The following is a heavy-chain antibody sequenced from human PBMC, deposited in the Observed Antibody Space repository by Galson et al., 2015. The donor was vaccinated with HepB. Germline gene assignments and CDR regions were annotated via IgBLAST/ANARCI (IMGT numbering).Heavy chain of an antibody. CDR1: GFTASSNY. J-gene: IGHJ3*02. CDR3: ARYYDSTGRTPGGFDI. CDR2: IYSSGTT. Sequence: SLRLSCAASGFTASSNYMSWVRQAPGKGLEWVSIIYSSGTTKYADSVKGRFTISRDNSRNTLFPEMNSLRREDTAVYYCARYYDSTGRTPGGFDIWGQGTMVTVSS. V-gene: IGHV3-66*02. D-gene: IGHD3-22*01.